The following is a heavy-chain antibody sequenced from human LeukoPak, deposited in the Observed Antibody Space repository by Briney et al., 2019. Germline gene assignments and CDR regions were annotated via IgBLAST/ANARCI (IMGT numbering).Heavy chain of an antibody. CDR1: GGSISSSSYY. CDR3: ARHGRIAAAIDY. J-gene: IGHJ4*02. CDR2: IYYSGST. V-gene: IGHV4-39*01. Sequence: SETLSLTCTVSGGSISSSSYYWGWIRQPPGKGLEWIGSIYYSGSTYYNPSLKSQVTISVDTSKNQFSLKLSSVTAADTAVYYCARHGRIAAAIDYWGQGTLVTVSS. D-gene: IGHD6-13*01.